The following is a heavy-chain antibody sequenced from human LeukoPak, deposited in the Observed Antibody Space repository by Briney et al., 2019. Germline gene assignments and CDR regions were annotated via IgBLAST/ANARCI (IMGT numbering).Heavy chain of an antibody. CDR2: ISGSGSNT. CDR1: GFTFSSYA. D-gene: IGHD2-8*02. Sequence: GGSLRLSCAASGFTFSSYAMSWVRQAPGKGMEWVSGISGSGSNTYYADSVKGRFTISRDTSMNTLYLQMNSLRAEDTAVYFCAKSGVGGVKYYFDYWGQGTLVTVSS. V-gene: IGHV3-23*01. CDR3: AKSGVGGVKYYFDY. J-gene: IGHJ4*02.